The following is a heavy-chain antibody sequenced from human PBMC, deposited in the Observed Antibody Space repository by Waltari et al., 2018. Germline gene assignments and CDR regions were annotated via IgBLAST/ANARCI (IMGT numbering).Heavy chain of an antibody. CDR2: ISMSGNII. J-gene: IGHJ4*02. D-gene: IGHD3-16*01. V-gene: IGHV3-21*01. CDR1: GFFFNNFG. CDR3: ARSRRGDYYDPSSH. Sequence: EVSLVASGGKVVKPGGSLRLSCATSGFFFNNFGLNWFRQAPGKGLGWVATISMSGNIIYYGQSVEGRFTISRDNAKKSVFLQMNSLRADDTATYYCARSRRGDYYDPSSHWGQGTLVTVSS.